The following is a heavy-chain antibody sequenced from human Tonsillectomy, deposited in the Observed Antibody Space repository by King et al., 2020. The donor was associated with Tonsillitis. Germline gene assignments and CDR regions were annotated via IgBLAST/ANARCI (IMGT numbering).Heavy chain of an antibody. CDR3: AHPQSHYFDGSSGPLGYFDY. CDR1: GFSLSATGVG. CDR2: IYWDDGK. Sequence: TLKESGPTLVKPTQTLTLTCTFSGFSLSATGVGVGWIRQPPGKALEWLAVIYWDDGKCYSPSLKSRLTITKDTSKNQVVLTMTNMDPVDTGTYYCAHPQSHYFDGSSGPLGYFDYWGRGTLVTVSS. D-gene: IGHD3-22*01. J-gene: IGHJ4*02. V-gene: IGHV2-5*02.